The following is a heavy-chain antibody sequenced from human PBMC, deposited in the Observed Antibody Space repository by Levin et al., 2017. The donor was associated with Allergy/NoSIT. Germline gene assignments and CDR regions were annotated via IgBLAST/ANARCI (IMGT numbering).Heavy chain of an antibody. J-gene: IGHJ4*02. CDR2: ISSSSSYI. D-gene: IGHD6-19*01. V-gene: IGHV3-21*01. CDR3: ARGFLGSSGRNPFDY. Sequence: ASVKVSCAASGFTFSSYSMNWVRQAPGKGLEWVSSISSSSSYIYYADSVKGRFTISRDNAKNSLYLQMNSLRAEDTAVYYCARGFLGSSGRNPFDYWGQGTLVTVSS. CDR1: GFTFSSYS.